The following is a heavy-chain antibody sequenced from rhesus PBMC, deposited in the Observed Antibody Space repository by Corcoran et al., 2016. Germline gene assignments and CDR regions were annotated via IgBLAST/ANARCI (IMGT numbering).Heavy chain of an antibody. Sequence: QLQLQESGPGLVKPSETLSVTCAVSGGSISSSYWSWIRQAPGKGLEWIGYIYGSGSSTTYHPSLKRRVTLSVDTSKNQLSLKLSSVTAADTAVYYCASEGPPAYYGLDSWGQGVVVTVSS. J-gene: IGHJ6*01. V-gene: IGHV4-169*02. CDR2: IYGSGSST. CDR3: ASEGPPAYYGLDS. CDR1: GGSISSSY.